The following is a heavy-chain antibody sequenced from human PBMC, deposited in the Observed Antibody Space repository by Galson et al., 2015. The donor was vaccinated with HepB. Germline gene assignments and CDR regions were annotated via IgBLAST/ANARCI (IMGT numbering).Heavy chain of an antibody. Sequence: SVKVSCKASGGTFSSYAISWVRQAPGQGLEWMGGIIPIFGTANYAQKFQGRVTITADKSTSTAYMELSSLRSEDTAVYYCARDHDLSSSYYYYGMDVWGQGTTVTVSS. V-gene: IGHV1-69*06. J-gene: IGHJ6*02. CDR2: IIPIFGTA. CDR1: GGTFSSYA. CDR3: ARDHDLSSSYYYYGMDV. D-gene: IGHD2-21*02.